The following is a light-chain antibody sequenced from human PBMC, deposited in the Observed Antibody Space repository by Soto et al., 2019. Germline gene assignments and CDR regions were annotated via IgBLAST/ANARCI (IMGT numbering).Light chain of an antibody. CDR3: QQYANSPLT. V-gene: IGKV3-20*01. Sequence: EIVLTHSPGTLSLSPGERATLSCRASQSVYNNYLAWYQLKPGQAPRLVIYGASSRATGIPDRFSASGSGTDFTLTISRLEPDDFAVYYSQQYANSPLTFGQGTKVEIK. CDR1: QSVYNNY. J-gene: IGKJ1*01. CDR2: GAS.